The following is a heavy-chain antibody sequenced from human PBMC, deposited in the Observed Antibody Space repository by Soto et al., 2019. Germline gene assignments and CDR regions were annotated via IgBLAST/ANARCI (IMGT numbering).Heavy chain of an antibody. Sequence: SETLSLTCAVSGYSLSGGYYWGWIRQPPGKVLGWVGSIYHSGSTNYNPSLKSRFTISVDTYKNQFSLKLSSVTAAGTAVYSCAGSGVDFWSGYYTGVLYYGMDVWGQGTTVTVSS. V-gene: IGHV4-38-2*01. CDR2: IYHSGST. CDR1: GYSLSGGYY. J-gene: IGHJ6*02. D-gene: IGHD3-3*01. CDR3: AGSGVDFWSGYYTGVLYYGMDV.